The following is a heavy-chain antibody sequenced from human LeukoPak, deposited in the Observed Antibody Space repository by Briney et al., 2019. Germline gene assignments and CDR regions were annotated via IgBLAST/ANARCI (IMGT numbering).Heavy chain of an antibody. CDR3: ARDLGGGDPSQGYHYYMDI. V-gene: IGHV4-4*07. CDR1: GVSVSNFY. D-gene: IGHD3-10*01. Sequence: SETLSLTCTVSGVSVSNFYWSWIRQPAGRGLEWIGRIYTNGNTNHSPSLKSRVTMSADTSKSQLSLKLTSVTAADTAVYYCARDLGGGDPSQGYHYYMDIWGKGITVTVSS. J-gene: IGHJ6*03. CDR2: IYTNGNT.